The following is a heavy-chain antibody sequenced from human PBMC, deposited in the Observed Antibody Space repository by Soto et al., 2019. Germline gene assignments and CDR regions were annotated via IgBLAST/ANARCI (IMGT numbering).Heavy chain of an antibody. CDR3: ARGRIDDFWSVYYTGQPFDY. CDR2: INHSGST. J-gene: IGHJ4*02. D-gene: IGHD3-3*01. V-gene: IGHV4-34*01. CDR1: GGSFSGYY. Sequence: QVQLQQWGAGLLKPSETLSLTCAVYGGSFSGYYWSWIRQPPGKGLEWIGEINHSGSTNYNPSLKSRVTISVDTSKNQFSLKLSSVTAADTAVYYCARGRIDDFWSVYYTGQPFDYWGQGTLVTVSS.